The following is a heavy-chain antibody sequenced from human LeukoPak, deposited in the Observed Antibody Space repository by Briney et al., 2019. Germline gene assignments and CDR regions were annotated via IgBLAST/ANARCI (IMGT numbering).Heavy chain of an antibody. J-gene: IGHJ5*02. Sequence: PSETLPLTCTLSLVSITVNYSSSIRQPPGKGLEWIGYIYYSGDTKYNPSLKSRVTMSVDTSKNQFSLKLSSVTAADTAVYYCAKHNRIDGRYIGCFDPWGQGTLVTVSS. CDR3: AKHNRIDGRYIGCFDP. CDR2: IYYSGDT. V-gene: IGHV4-59*01. D-gene: IGHD1-14*01. CDR1: LVSITVNY.